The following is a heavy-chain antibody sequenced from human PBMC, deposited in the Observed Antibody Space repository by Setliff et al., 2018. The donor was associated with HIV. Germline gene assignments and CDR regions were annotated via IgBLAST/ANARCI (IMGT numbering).Heavy chain of an antibody. D-gene: IGHD3-10*01. V-gene: IGHV4-39*07. Sequence: PSETLSLTCTVSGGSISSSSYYWGWIRQPPGKGLEWIGSIYYSGSTYYNPSLKSRVTISVDTSKNQFSLKLSSVTAADTAVYYCARYGSGSYYTCYYYMDVWGKGTTVTVS. CDR1: GGSISSSSYY. CDR3: ARYGSGSYYTCYYYMDV. CDR2: IYYSGST. J-gene: IGHJ6*03.